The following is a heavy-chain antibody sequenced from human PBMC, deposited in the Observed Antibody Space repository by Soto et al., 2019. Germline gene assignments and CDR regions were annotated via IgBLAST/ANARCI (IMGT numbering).Heavy chain of an antibody. Sequence: SETLSLTCTVSGGSISSGGYYWSWIRQHPGKGLEWIGYIYYSGSTYYNPSLKSRVTISVDTSKNQFSLKLSSVTAADTAVYYCARDFGEDILGDPHAFDIWGQGTMVTVSS. CDR2: IYYSGST. D-gene: IGHD3-10*01. CDR1: GGSISSGGYY. J-gene: IGHJ3*02. V-gene: IGHV4-31*03. CDR3: ARDFGEDILGDPHAFDI.